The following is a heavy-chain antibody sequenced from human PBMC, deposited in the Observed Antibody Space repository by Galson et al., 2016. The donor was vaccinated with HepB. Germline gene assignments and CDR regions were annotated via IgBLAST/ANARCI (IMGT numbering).Heavy chain of an antibody. V-gene: IGHV3-21*01. CDR1: GFDFTPYS. CDR2: ISSSSNYI. D-gene: IGHD3-16*01. CDR3: ARDREIAGALYTSLGY. J-gene: IGHJ4*02. Sequence: SLRLSCAASGFDFTPYSMNWVRQAPGGGLEWVSYISSSSNYIYYADSVKGRFTISRDNARNSLYLQMNSLRAEDTAVYYWARDREIAGALYTSLGYWGQGTLVTVSS.